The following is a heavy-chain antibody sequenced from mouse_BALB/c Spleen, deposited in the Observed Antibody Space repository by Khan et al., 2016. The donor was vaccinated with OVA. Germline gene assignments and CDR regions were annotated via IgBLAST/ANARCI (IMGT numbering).Heavy chain of an antibody. Sequence: QVQLQQSGAELAKPGASVKMSCKASGYTFINYWILWIKQRPGQGLEWIGYINPSTGYTEYNQNFKDKATLTADKSSSTAYMQLSSLTSEDSTVYYCARRVLRWDFDYWGQGTTLTGAS. CDR2: INPSTGYT. CDR1: GYTFINYW. D-gene: IGHD1-1*01. CDR3: ARRVLRWDFDY. V-gene: IGHV1-7*01. J-gene: IGHJ2*01.